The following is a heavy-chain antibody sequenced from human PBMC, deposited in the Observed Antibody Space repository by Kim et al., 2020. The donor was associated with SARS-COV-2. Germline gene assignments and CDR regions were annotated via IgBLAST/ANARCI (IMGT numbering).Heavy chain of an antibody. V-gene: IGHV4-61*02. Sequence: SETLSLTCTVSGGSISSGSYYWSWIRQPAGKGLEWIGRIYTSGSTNYNPSLKSRVTISVDTSKNQFSLKLSSVTAADTAVYYCARGGEQWLGNYYYYGMDVWGQGTTVTVSS. D-gene: IGHD6-19*01. J-gene: IGHJ6*02. CDR1: GGSISSGSYY. CDR2: IYTSGST. CDR3: ARGGEQWLGNYYYYGMDV.